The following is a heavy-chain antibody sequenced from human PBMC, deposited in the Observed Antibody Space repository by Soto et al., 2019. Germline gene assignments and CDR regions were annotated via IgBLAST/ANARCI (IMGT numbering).Heavy chain of an antibody. V-gene: IGHV2-70*11. CDR3: ARTGIAVAGPNFDY. CDR1: GFSLSTSGMC. J-gene: IGHJ4*02. D-gene: IGHD6-19*01. CDR2: IDWDDDK. Sequence: SGPTLVNPTQTLTLTCTFSGFSLSTSGMCVSWIRQPPGKALEWLARIDWDDDKYYSTSLKTRLTISKDTSKNQVVLTMTNMDHVDTATYYCARTGIAVAGPNFDYWGQGTLVTVSS.